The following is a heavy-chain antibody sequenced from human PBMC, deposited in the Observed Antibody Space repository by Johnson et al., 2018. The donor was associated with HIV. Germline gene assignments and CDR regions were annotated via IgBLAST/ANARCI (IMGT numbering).Heavy chain of an antibody. J-gene: IGHJ3*02. D-gene: IGHD3-9*01. CDR2: VSWNGGGI. CDR1: GFTFSSYA. Sequence: VQLVESGGGVVQPGGSLRLSCAASGFTFSSYAMHWVRQAPGKGLEWVSGVSWNGGGIGYEDSVKGRFTISRDNAENSLYLQMNSLRAEDTAVYYCAREEGNELLTRGDAFDMWGQGTLVTVSS. V-gene: IGHV3-9*01. CDR3: AREEGNELLTRGDAFDM.